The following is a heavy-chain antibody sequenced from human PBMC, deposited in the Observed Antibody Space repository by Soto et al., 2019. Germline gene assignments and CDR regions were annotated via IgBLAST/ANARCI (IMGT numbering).Heavy chain of an antibody. J-gene: IGHJ4*02. D-gene: IGHD2-21*02. CDR2: FNPANRNT. V-gene: IGHV1-18*01. CDR1: GYTFTNYG. Sequence: QVPLVQSGAEVKRPGTSVKVSCKVSGYTFTNYGITWVRQAPGQGLEWVGWFNPANRNTNYAQKFQDRVSMTTDTSTNTAYMELRGLRSDDTAVYYCARVRFGDPFDFWGQGTLVTVSS. CDR3: ARVRFGDPFDF.